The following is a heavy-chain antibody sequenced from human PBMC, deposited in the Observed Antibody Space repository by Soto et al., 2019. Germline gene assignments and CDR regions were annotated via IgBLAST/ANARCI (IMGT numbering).Heavy chain of an antibody. Sequence: QITLKESGPTLVKPTQTLTLTCTFSGFSLSTSGVGVGWIRQPPGKALEWLALLYWDDDKRYTPSLKSRLTXTXDXHKTPMVLTMTNMDPWDTATYYRAHTGNIWPLDFYYWGPGTLVTVSS. CDR3: AHTGNIWPLDFYY. J-gene: IGHJ4*02. V-gene: IGHV2-5*02. CDR1: GFSLSTSGVG. CDR2: LYWDDDK.